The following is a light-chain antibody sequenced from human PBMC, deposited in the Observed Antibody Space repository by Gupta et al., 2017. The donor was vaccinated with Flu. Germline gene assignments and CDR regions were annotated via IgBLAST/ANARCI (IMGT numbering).Light chain of an antibody. Sequence: RAPRSCSGSQCIDTSLVWYQHRPGQAPRLLIYDASSRAAGIPARFSGSGSGTDFTLTISSLEPEDFAVYYCQQRSHWPPWTFGQGTKVEIK. J-gene: IGKJ1*01. V-gene: IGKV3-11*01. CDR2: DAS. CDR3: QQRSHWPPWT. CDR1: QCIDTS.